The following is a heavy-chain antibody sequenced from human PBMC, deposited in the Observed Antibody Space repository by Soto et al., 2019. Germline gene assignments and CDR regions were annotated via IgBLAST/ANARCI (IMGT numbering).Heavy chain of an antibody. D-gene: IGHD2-2*01. CDR1: GGSFSGYY. CDR2: INHRGST. V-gene: IGHV4-34*01. Sequence: LALTWVVYGGSFSGYYWSWIRQSPGKGLEWIGGINHRGSTNYNPSLESRVTISVDTSKNQFSLKLPSVTAADTAMYYCARDGFCTSTTCRVGNWFDPWGQGTLVTVSS. J-gene: IGHJ5*02. CDR3: ARDGFCTSTTCRVGNWFDP.